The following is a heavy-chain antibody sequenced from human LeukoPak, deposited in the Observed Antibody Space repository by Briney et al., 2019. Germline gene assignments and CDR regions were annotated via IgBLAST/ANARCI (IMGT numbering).Heavy chain of an antibody. Sequence: SETLSLTCAVYGGSFSGYYWSWIRQPPGKGLEWIGVINHSGSTNYNPSLKSRVTISVGTSKNQFSLKLSSVTAADTAVYYCARAGYYDSSGLDYWGQGTLVTVSS. D-gene: IGHD3-22*01. V-gene: IGHV4-34*01. CDR1: GGSFSGYY. J-gene: IGHJ4*02. CDR3: ARAGYYDSSGLDY. CDR2: INHSGST.